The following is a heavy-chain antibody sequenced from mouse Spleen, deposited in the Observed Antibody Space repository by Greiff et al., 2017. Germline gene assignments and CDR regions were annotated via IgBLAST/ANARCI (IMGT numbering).Heavy chain of an antibody. CDR3: ARYYYGSSYDYAMDY. V-gene: IGHV7-3*01. CDR2: IRNKANGYTT. CDR1: GFTFTDYY. D-gene: IGHD1-1*01. J-gene: IGHJ4*01. Sequence: EVKLVESGGGLVQPGGSLCLSCAASGFTFTDYYMSWVRQPPGKALEWLGFIRNKANGYTTEYSASVKGRFTISRDNSQRILYLQMNAMRAEDSATYYCARYYYGSSYDYAMDYWGQGTSVTVSS.